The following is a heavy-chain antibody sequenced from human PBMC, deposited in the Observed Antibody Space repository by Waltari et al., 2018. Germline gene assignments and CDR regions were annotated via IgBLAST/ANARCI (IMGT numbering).Heavy chain of an antibody. CDR3: ARVKYSGYDLIGEADY. V-gene: IGHV3-23*01. Sequence: EVHLLESGGGLVQPGGSLRLSCAASGFTFSSCGMTWVRQAPGKGLEWVSSISDGGRNTYYADSVKGRFTVSRDNAKNSLYLQMNTLRPEDTAVYYCARVKYSGYDLIGEADYWGQGTLVTVSS. J-gene: IGHJ4*02. CDR2: ISDGGRNT. D-gene: IGHD5-12*01. CDR1: GFTFSSCG.